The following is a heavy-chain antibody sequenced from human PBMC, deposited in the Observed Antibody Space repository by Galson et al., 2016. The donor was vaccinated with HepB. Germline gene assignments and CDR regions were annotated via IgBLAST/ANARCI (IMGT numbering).Heavy chain of an antibody. CDR2: ITAYNGNR. CDR1: GYTFTNYG. V-gene: IGHV1-18*04. Sequence: SVKVSCKAIGYTFTNYGISWVRQAPGQGLEWMGWITAYNGNRNYAQKFRGRLTMTTDTFTSTAYMELSNLRSDDTAVYFCARVSRFDGSGKDDSWGQGTLVTVSS. D-gene: IGHD3-10*01. CDR3: ARVSRFDGSGKDDS. J-gene: IGHJ4*02.